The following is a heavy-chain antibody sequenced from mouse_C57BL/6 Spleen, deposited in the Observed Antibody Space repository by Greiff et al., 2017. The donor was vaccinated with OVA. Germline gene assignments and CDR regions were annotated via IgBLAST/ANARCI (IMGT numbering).Heavy chain of an antibody. CDR2: IYPGSGNT. V-gene: IGHV1-84*01. D-gene: IGHD2-3*01. J-gene: IGHJ3*01. Sequence: QVQLKESGPELVKPGASVKISCKASGYTFTDYYINWVKQRPGQGLEWIGWIYPGSGNTKYNEKFKGKATLTVDTSSSTAYMQLSSLTSEDSAVYFCARGAIYDGYYGWFAYWGQGTLVTVSA. CDR1: GYTFTDYY. CDR3: ARGAIYDGYYGWFAY.